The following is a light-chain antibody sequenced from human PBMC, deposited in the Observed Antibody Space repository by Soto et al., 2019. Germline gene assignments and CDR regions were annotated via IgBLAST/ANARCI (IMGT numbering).Light chain of an antibody. Sequence: DIQMTQSPSTLSASVGDRVTITCRASQSISNWLAWYQQKPGKAPKLLIYKASSLESGVPSRFSGSGSGTEFTLTIISLQPDDFGTYYCQEYNNNWTFGQGTKVDIK. CDR3: QEYNNNWT. V-gene: IGKV1-5*03. CDR1: QSISNW. CDR2: KAS. J-gene: IGKJ1*01.